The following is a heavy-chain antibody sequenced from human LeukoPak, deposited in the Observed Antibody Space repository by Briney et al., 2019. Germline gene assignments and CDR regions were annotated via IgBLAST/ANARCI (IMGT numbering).Heavy chain of an antibody. CDR1: GFTFSSYA. V-gene: IGHV3-23*01. CDR2: ISGSGGST. Sequence: PGGSLRLSCAASGFTFSSYAMSWVRQAPGKGLEWVSAISGSGGSTYYADSVKGRFAISRDNSKNTLYLQMNSLRAEDTAVYYCAKADYGGNSPFDYWGQGTLVTVSS. D-gene: IGHD4-23*01. J-gene: IGHJ4*02. CDR3: AKADYGGNSPFDY.